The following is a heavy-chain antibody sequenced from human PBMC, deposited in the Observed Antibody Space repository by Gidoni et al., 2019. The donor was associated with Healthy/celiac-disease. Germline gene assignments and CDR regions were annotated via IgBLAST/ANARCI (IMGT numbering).Heavy chain of an antibody. CDR2: IYPGDSDT. CDR3: TRHRDDYNLRAFDI. D-gene: IGHD4-4*01. J-gene: IGHJ3*02. V-gene: IGHV5-51*01. CDR1: GYSFTNYW. Sequence: LKISCKGSGYSFTNYWIGWVRQMPGKGLEWMGIIYPGDSDTRYSPSFQGQVTISADRSISTAYLQWSSLKASDTAMYYCTRHRDDYNLRAFDIWGQGTMVTVSS.